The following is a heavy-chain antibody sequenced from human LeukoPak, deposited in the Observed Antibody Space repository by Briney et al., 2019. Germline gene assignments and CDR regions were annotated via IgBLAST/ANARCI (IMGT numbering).Heavy chain of an antibody. CDR2: ISGSGGQK. CDR3: AKHVWTSVWFFDY. V-gene: IGHV3-23*01. D-gene: IGHD6-19*01. CDR1: GFTFSNYA. Sequence: GGSLRLSCAASGFTFSNYALSWVRQAPGKGLEWVSLISGSGGQKDYADSVKGRFTTSRDNSGNTLNLQMDSLKAEDTAVYYCAKHVWTSVWFFDYWGQGTLATVSS. J-gene: IGHJ4*02.